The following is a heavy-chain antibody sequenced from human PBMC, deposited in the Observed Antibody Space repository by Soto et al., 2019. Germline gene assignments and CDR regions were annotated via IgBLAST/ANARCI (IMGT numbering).Heavy chain of an antibody. CDR2: IIPIFGTA. J-gene: IGHJ5*02. V-gene: IGHV1-69*01. Sequence: QVQLVQSGAEVKKTGSSVKVSCKASGGTFSSYAISWVRQAPGQGLEWMGGIIPIFGTANYAQTFQGRVTITADESTSTAYMELSSLRSEDTAVYYCASGSRSWLREHNWFDPWGQGTLVTVSS. CDR1: GGTFSSYA. CDR3: ASGSRSWLREHNWFDP. D-gene: IGHD3-9*01.